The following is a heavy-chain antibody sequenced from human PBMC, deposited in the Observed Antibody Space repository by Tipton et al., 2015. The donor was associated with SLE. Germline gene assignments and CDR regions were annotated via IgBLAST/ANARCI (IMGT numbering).Heavy chain of an antibody. CDR2: MYYSRST. Sequence: LRLSCTVSGGSISSHYWSWIRQPSGKGLEWIGYMYYSRSTNYNPSLKSRVTISVDTSKTQFSLKLSSVTAADTAVYYCARGRGDYYYGMDVWGQGTTVTVSS. CDR1: GGSISSHY. J-gene: IGHJ6*02. CDR3: ARGRGDYYYGMDV. V-gene: IGHV4-59*11.